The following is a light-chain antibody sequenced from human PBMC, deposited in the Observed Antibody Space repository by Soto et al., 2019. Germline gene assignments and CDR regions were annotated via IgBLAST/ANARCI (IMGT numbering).Light chain of an antibody. CDR2: GAS. Sequence: EVVMTQSPATVSVSPGEGVTLSCRASQTISNDLAWYQQKPGQAPRLLIYGASTRATGVPARFSGGGSGTEFTLNISSLQSEDFAFYYCQQNNKWPPVSFGGGNKVDIK. CDR1: QTISND. V-gene: IGKV3-15*01. CDR3: QQNNKWPPVS. J-gene: IGKJ4*01.